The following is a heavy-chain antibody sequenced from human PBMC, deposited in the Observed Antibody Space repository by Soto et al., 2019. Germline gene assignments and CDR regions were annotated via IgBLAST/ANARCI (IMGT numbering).Heavy chain of an antibody. CDR2: IFHSGSP. J-gene: IGHJ6*02. D-gene: IGHD4-17*01. Sequence: QLQLQESGSGLVKPSQTLSLTCAVSGGSISSGGYSWSWIRQPPGKGLEWIGYIFHSGSPYYNPSLQSRFTIAVDRSKNQFSLKLSSVTAADTAVYYCARAHYGDYGYGMDVWGQGTTVTVSS. V-gene: IGHV4-30-2*01. CDR1: GGSISSGGYS. CDR3: ARAHYGDYGYGMDV.